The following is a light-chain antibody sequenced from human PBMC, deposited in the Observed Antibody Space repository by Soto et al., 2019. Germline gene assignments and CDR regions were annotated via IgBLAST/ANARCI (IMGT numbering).Light chain of an antibody. CDR2: GAP. V-gene: IGKV3-20*01. Sequence: EMVLTQSPGTLSLSPGERATLSCRASQSVSTSYLAWYQQKPGQAPRLLIYGAPSRATGIPDRFGGSGSRADFTISISRLEPEDVAVYYGEPYGSVPLTVGGGTRVEIK. J-gene: IGKJ4*01. CDR1: QSVSTSY. CDR3: EPYGSVPLT.